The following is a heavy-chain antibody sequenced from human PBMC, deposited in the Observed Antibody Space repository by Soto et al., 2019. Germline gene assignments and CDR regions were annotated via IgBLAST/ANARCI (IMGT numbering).Heavy chain of an antibody. J-gene: IGHJ5*02. D-gene: IGHD2-15*01. V-gene: IGHV4-59*08. CDR3: ARREAVAATGYNWFDP. CDR2: IYYSGST. CDR1: GGSISSYY. Sequence: SETLSLTCTVSGGSISSYYWSWIRQPPGKGLEWIGYIYYSGSTNYNPSLKSRVTISVDTSKNQFSLKLSSVTAADTAVYYCARREAVAATGYNWFDPWGQGTLVTVSS.